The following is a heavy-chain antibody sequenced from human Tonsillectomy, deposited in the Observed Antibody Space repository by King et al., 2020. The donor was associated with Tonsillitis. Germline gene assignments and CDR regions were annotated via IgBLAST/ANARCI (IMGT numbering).Heavy chain of an antibody. CDR2: ISGSITTI. CDR3: ARDVYCSGTSCYRHFDY. CDR1: GFTFSSYS. D-gene: IGHD2-2*01. J-gene: IGHJ4*02. V-gene: IGHV3-48*01. Sequence: VQLVESGGGLVQPGGSLRLSCAASGFTFSSYSMNWVRQAPGKGLEWVSYISGSITTIYYADSVKGRFTISRDNAKNSLYLHMNSLRAEDTAVYYCARDVYCSGTSCYRHFDYWGQGTLVTVSS.